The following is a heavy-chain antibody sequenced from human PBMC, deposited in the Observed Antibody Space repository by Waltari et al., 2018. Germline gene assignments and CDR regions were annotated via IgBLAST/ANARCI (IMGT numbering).Heavy chain of an antibody. CDR1: GFTFSSHW. J-gene: IGHJ4*02. D-gene: IGHD3-22*01. Sequence: EVQLVESGGGLVQPGGSLGLSCAASGFTFSSHWMYWVRQTPGKGLVWVSGINSDGSSTSYADSVKGRVTISRDNAKNTLYLQMNSLRAEDTAVYYCVRDSSGTYWGQGTQVTVSS. CDR2: INSDGSST. V-gene: IGHV3-74*01. CDR3: VRDSSGTY.